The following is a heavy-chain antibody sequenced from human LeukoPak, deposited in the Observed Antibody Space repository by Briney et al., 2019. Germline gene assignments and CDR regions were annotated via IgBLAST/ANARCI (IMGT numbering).Heavy chain of an antibody. CDR2: INHSGRT. J-gene: IGHJ5*02. CDR1: GGSISSSNW. CDR3: ANCITRVRGVICRWFDH. Sequence: PSGTLSLTCAVSGGSISSSNWWCWVREPPGEGLEWIGDINHSGRTNYDPSLKSRITLSVDKSKNQFTRKLIPVTATDTAVYNCANCITRVRGVICRWFDHWGQGTLVTVSS. V-gene: IGHV4-4*02. D-gene: IGHD3-10*01.